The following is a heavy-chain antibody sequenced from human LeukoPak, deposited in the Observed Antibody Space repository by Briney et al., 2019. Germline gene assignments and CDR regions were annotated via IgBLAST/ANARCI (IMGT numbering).Heavy chain of an antibody. CDR2: IYHSGST. D-gene: IGHD3-22*01. CDR1: GGSISSGGYS. CDR3: ARGGNYDSSGYYFPYYYYGMDV. J-gene: IGHJ6*02. Sequence: SQTLSLTCAVSGGSISSGGYSWSWIRQPPGKGLEWIGYIYHSGSTYYNPSLKSRVTISVDRSKNQFSLKLSSVTAADTAVYYCARGGNYDSSGYYFPYYYYGMDVWGQGTTVTVSS. V-gene: IGHV4-30-2*01.